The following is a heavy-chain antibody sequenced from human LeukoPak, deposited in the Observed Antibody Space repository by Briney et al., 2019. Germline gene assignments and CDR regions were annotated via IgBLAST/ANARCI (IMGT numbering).Heavy chain of an antibody. Sequence: GGSLRLSCTASGVSFSSYQMNWVRQAPGKGREWVSHISDGDPTIYYADSVKGRFTISRDDAKSSLYLEMNSLRAEDTAIYYCARGRGTSWFPFDSWGQGTLVTVSS. D-gene: IGHD3-10*01. CDR1: GVSFSSYQ. V-gene: IGHV3-48*03. CDR3: ARGRGTSWFPFDS. J-gene: IGHJ4*02. CDR2: ISDGDPTI.